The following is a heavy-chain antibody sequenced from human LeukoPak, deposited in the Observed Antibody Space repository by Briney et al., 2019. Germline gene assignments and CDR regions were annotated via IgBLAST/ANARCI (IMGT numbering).Heavy chain of an antibody. CDR3: ARDFMATITDY. J-gene: IGHJ4*02. CDR2: IYSGGST. CDR1: GFTLNVNY. V-gene: IGHV3-66*01. D-gene: IGHD5-24*01. Sequence: GGSLRLSCADSGFTLNVNYMSWGREAPGKGLEWVSVIYSGGSTYYADSVKGRFTISRDNSKNTLYLQMNSLRAEDTAAYYCARDFMATITDYWGQGTLVTVSS.